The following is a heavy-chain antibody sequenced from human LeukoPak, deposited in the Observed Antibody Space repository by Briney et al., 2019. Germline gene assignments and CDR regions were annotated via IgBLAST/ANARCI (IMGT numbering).Heavy chain of an antibody. D-gene: IGHD3-16*01. CDR2: IDPSGGST. CDR1: GYTFTSYY. Sequence: ASVKVSCKASGYTFTSYYMHWVRQAPGQGLEWMGIIDPSGGSTSYAQKFQGRVTMTRDTSTSTVYMDLSSLRSEDTAVYYCAREASGWGSYNYWGQGTLVTVSS. V-gene: IGHV1-46*01. CDR3: AREASGWGSYNY. J-gene: IGHJ4*02.